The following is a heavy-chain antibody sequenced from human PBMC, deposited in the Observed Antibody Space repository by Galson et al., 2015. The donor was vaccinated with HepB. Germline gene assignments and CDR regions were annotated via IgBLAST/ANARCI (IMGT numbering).Heavy chain of an antibody. CDR3: ARDRPVVVPAAIGRYGMDV. J-gene: IGHJ6*02. CDR1: GFTFSSYA. V-gene: IGHV3-30-3*01. Sequence: SLRLSCAASGFTFSSYAMHWVRQAPGKGLEWVAVISYDGSNKYYADSVKGRFTISRDNSKNTLYLQMNSLRAEDTAVYYCARDRPVVVPAAIGRYGMDVWGQGTTVTVSS. D-gene: IGHD2-2*02. CDR2: ISYDGSNK.